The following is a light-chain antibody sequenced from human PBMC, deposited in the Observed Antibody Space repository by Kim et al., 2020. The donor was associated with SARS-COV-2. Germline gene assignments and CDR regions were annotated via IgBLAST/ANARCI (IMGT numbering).Light chain of an antibody. CDR1: QSVSSN. CDR2: GAS. V-gene: IGKV3-15*01. Sequence: VAPGERATRSCRASQSVSSNLAWYQQMPGQAPRLLIYGASARATGIPARFSGSGSGTEFTLTISSLQSEDFAVYYCQQYNNWPPAFGQGTKVDIK. J-gene: IGKJ1*01. CDR3: QQYNNWPPA.